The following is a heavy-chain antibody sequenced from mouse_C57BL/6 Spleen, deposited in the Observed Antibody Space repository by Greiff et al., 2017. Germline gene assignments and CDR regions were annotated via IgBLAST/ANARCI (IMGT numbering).Heavy chain of an antibody. D-gene: IGHD1-1*01. J-gene: IGHJ2*01. CDR2: IYPGSGST. CDR1: GYTFTSYW. V-gene: IGHV1-55*01. CDR3: ARSGTTVVDDY. Sequence: VQLQQSGAELVKPGASVKMSCKASGYTFTSYWITWVKQRPGQGLEWIGDIYPGSGSTNYNEKFKSKATLTVDTSSSTAYMQLSSLTSEDSAVYYCARSGTTVVDDYWGQGTTLTVSS.